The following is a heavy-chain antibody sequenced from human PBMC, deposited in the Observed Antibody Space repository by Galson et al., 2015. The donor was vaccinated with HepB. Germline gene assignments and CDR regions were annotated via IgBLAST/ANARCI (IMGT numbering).Heavy chain of an antibody. CDR3: ARSVGDLDY. V-gene: IGHV6-1*01. Sequence: CAISGDSVSSNGAAWNWIRQSPSRGLEWLGRTYYRSKWYYGYAVSVKSRITINPDTSKNQFSLHLNSVTPEDTAVYYCARSVGDLDYWGQGTLVTVSS. CDR2: TYYRSKWYY. CDR1: GDSVSSNGAA. D-gene: IGHD3-16*01. J-gene: IGHJ4*02.